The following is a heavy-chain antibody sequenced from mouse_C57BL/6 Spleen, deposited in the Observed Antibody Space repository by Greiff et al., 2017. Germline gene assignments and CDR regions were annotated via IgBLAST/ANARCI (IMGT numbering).Heavy chain of an antibody. CDR1: GYSFTGYY. J-gene: IGHJ2*01. Sequence: VQLQQSGPELVKPGASVKISCKASGYSFTGYYMNWVKQSPEKSLEWIGEINPSTGGTTYNQKFKAKATLTVDKSSSTAYMQLTSLTSEDSAVYYCASGKGDYGPYFDYWGQGTTLTVSS. CDR2: INPSTGGT. V-gene: IGHV1-42*01. CDR3: ASGKGDYGPYFDY. D-gene: IGHD1-1*02.